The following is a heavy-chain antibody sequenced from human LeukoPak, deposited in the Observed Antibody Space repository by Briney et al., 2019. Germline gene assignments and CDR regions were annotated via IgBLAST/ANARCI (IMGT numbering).Heavy chain of an antibody. D-gene: IGHD5-12*01. Sequence: SQTLSLTCTVSSGSISSGDYYWSWIRLPPGKGLEWIGYISSSGTTYYNPSLRSRITISVDSSKSQFSLNLSSVTASDTAVYYCAGVGNGGYGGFDYWGQGTLVTVSS. V-gene: IGHV4-30-4*01. J-gene: IGHJ4*02. CDR1: SGSISSGDYY. CDR3: AGVGNGGYGGFDY. CDR2: ISSSGTT.